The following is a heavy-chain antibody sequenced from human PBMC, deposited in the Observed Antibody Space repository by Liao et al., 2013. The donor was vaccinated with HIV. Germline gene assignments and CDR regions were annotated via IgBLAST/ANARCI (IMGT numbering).Heavy chain of an antibody. CDR3: ARDRVGYGLFDY. CDR2: INHSGST. CDR1: GGSFSGYY. D-gene: IGHD5-12*01. V-gene: IGHV4-34*01. J-gene: IGHJ4*02. Sequence: QVQLQQWGAGLLKPSETLSLTCAVYGGSFSGYYWSWIRQPPGKGLEWIGEINHSGSTYYNPSLKSRVTISVDTSKNQFSLKLSSVTAADTAVYYCARDRVGYGLFDYWGQGTLVTVSS.